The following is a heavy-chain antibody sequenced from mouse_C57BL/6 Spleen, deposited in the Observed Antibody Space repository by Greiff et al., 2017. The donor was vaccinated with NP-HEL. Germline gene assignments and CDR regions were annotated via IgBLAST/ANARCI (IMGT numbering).Heavy chain of an antibody. D-gene: IGHD3-2*02. V-gene: IGHV5-6*01. CDR2: ISSGGSYT. CDR3: ARESGSSGYGTFAF. CDR1: GFTFSSYG. J-gene: IGHJ3*01. Sequence: EVQGVESGGDLVKPGGSLKLSCAASGFTFSSYGMSWVRQTPDKRLEWVATISSGGSYTYYPDSVQGRFTISRDKSKNTLYLQMCSLKSEDTAMYYCARESGSSGYGTFAFWGQGPLVTVSA.